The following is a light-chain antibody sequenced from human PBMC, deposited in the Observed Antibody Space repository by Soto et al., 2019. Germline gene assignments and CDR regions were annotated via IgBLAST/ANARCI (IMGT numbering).Light chain of an antibody. V-gene: IGLV2-14*01. CDR1: SSDVGGYDY. J-gene: IGLJ7*01. CDR2: DVN. CDR3: SSYTGTSTFV. Sequence: QSALTQAASVSGSPGQSITISCTGTSSDVGGYDYVSWYQQLPGKAPKLMIYDVNNRPSGVSNRFSGSKSGNTASLTISGLQAEDEADYYCSSYTGTSTFVFGGGTQLTVL.